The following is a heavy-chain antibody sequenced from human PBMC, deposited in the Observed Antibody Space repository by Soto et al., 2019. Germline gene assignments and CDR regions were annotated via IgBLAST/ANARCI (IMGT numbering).Heavy chain of an antibody. J-gene: IGHJ4*02. D-gene: IGHD2-2*01. Sequence: QVQLQESGPGLLKPSGTLSLTCAVSGGSISSINWWGWVRQPPGKGLGWIGEIYHSGSTNYNPSLKSRVTIAVDKSKNQFSLKLSSVTAADTAVYYCARDHCSSTSCYDGQWGQGTLVTVSS. CDR2: IYHSGST. CDR3: ARDHCSSTSCYDGQ. CDR1: GGSISSINW. V-gene: IGHV4-4*02.